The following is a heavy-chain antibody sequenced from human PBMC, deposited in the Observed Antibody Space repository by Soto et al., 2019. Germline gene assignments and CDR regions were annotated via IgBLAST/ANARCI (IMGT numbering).Heavy chain of an antibody. Sequence: GGSLRLSCAASGFTFSSYAMSWVRQAPGKGLEWVSAISGSVGSTYYADSVKGRFTISRDNSKNTLYLQMNSLRAEDTAVYYCAKDGPPYYDFWSGYYLFHYYGMDVWGQGTKVTVSS. V-gene: IGHV3-23*01. D-gene: IGHD3-3*01. CDR3: AKDGPPYYDFWSGYYLFHYYGMDV. CDR2: ISGSVGST. CDR1: GFTFSSYA. J-gene: IGHJ6*02.